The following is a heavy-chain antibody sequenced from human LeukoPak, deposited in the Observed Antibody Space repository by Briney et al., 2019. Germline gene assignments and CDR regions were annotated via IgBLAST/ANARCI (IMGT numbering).Heavy chain of an antibody. Sequence: ASVKVSCKASGFTFTNYHMHWVRQAPGQGLEWVGLIKGTGDSPDYAQKFQGRVTVTCDTSTSTVYMELSSLRSEDTAVYYCARGSGQSDDAFDIWGQGTMVTVSS. V-gene: IGHV1-46*01. CDR3: ARGSGQSDDAFDI. D-gene: IGHD3-3*01. CDR2: IKGTGDSP. J-gene: IGHJ3*02. CDR1: GFTFTNYH.